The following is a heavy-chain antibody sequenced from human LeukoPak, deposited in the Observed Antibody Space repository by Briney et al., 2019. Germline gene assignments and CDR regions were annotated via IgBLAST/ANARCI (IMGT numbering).Heavy chain of an antibody. CDR1: GFTFSSYA. J-gene: IGHJ4*02. CDR2: ISYDGSNK. D-gene: IGHD2-15*01. Sequence: PGGSLRLSCAASGFTFSSYAMHWVRQAPGKGLEWVAVISYDGSNKYYADSVKGRFTISRDNSKNTLYLQMNSLRAEDTAVYYCARGRGGWWLLTETARNFDYWGQGTLVTVSS. V-gene: IGHV3-30*04. CDR3: ARGRGGWWLLTETARNFDY.